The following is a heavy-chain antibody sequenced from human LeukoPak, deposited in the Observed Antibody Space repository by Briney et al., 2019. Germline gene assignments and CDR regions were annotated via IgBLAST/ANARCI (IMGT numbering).Heavy chain of an antibody. CDR3: SKGAFGVVPVPDS. Sequence: PGGSLRLSCAASGFTFDDYAMHWVRQAPGRGPEWVPLISWDGGTTYYAGSVKGRFTISRDNSKSSLFLQMDNLRLEDTALYYCSKGAFGVVPVPDSWGQGTLVTVSS. D-gene: IGHD3-3*01. J-gene: IGHJ4*02. CDR1: GFTFDDYA. CDR2: ISWDGGTT. V-gene: IGHV3-43D*03.